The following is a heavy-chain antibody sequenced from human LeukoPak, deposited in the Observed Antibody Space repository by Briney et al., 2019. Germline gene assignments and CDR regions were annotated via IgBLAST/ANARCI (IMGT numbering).Heavy chain of an antibody. CDR3: ARGKGQLDL. V-gene: IGHV4-4*07. J-gene: IGHJ5*02. CDR2: VFTSGST. Sequence: SETLSLTCTASGGSISSYFWSWIRQPAGKGLEWIGRVFTSGSTNYNPSLKSRVTISVDTSKNQFSLKLTFVTAADTAVYYCARGKGQLDLWGQGSLVTVSS. D-gene: IGHD5-24*01. CDR1: GGSISSYF.